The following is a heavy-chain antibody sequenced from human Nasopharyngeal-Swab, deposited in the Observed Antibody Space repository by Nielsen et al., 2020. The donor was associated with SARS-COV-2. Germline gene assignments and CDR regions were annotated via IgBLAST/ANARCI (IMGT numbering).Heavy chain of an antibody. CDR2: IYYSGST. Sequence: RQAPGKGLEWIGYIYYSGSTNYNPSLKSRVTISVDTSKNQFSLKLSSVTAADTAVYYCALDYYDSSGYSRPNDYWGQGTLVTVSS. J-gene: IGHJ4*02. D-gene: IGHD3-22*01. CDR3: ALDYYDSSGYSRPNDY. V-gene: IGHV4-59*01.